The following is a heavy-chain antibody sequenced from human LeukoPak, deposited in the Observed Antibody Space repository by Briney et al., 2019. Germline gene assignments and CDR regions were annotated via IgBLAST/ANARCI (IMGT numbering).Heavy chain of an antibody. CDR2: ISAYNGNT. V-gene: IGHV1-18*01. D-gene: IGHD6-13*01. J-gene: IGHJ1*01. CDR1: GYTFTSYG. CDR3: AREGYSSSFQH. Sequence: ASVKVSCKASGYTFTSYGISWVRQAPGQGLEWMGWISAYNGNTNYAQKLQGRVTMTRDTSTSTVYMELSSLRSEDTAVYYCAREGYSSSFQHWGQGTLVTVSS.